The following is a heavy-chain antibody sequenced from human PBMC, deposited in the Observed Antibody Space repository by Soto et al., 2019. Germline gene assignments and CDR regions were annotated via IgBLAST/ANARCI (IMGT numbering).Heavy chain of an antibody. V-gene: IGHV4-31*03. D-gene: IGHD1-26*01. Sequence: QVQLQEAGPGLVKPSQTLSLTCTVSGGSISTGGNFWSWIRQHPGKGLEWIGYIYDSGSTYYSSSLKSRVTISVDPSKHHFSLRLTSVTAADTAVDYCARAKGRSFFDNWGQGTLVTVSS. CDR2: IYDSGST. CDR1: GGSISTGGNF. CDR3: ARAKGRSFFDN. J-gene: IGHJ4*02.